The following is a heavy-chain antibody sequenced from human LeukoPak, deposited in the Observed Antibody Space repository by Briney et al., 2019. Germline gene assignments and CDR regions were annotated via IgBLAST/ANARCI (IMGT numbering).Heavy chain of an antibody. V-gene: IGHV1-69*04. CDR3: ASGYYYDSSGYDLESYFDY. J-gene: IGHJ4*02. Sequence: SVKVSCKASGGTFSSYAISWVRQAPGQGLKWMGRIIPIFGIANYAQKFQGRDTITADKSTSTAYMELSSLRSEDTAVYYCASGYYYDSSGYDLESYFDYWGQGTLVTVSS. D-gene: IGHD3-22*01. CDR2: IIPIFGIA. CDR1: GGTFSSYA.